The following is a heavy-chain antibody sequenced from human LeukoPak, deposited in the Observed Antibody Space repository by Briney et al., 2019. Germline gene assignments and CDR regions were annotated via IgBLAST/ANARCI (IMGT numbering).Heavy chain of an antibody. Sequence: SETLSLTCTVSGGSIRSSYYYWGWIRQSPGKGLERIGSIYYGRTTYYNPSLNSRVTISVVTSKNQFSLQLNSVTAADTAVYYCVRHDGRGGATMGALDSWGQGSLVTVSS. CDR3: VRHDGRGGATMGALDS. CDR1: GGSIRSSYYY. CDR2: IYYGRTT. D-gene: IGHD5-12*01. V-gene: IGHV4-39*01. J-gene: IGHJ4*02.